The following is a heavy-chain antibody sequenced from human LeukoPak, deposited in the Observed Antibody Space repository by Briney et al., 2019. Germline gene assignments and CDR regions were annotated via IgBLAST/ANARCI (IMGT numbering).Heavy chain of an antibody. Sequence: PSETLSLTCTVSGGSITSYYWSWIRQPPGKGLEWIGYIYYSGSTNYNPSLKSRVTISLYTSKNQFSLRLSSVTAADTAVYYCARIAARLYFDYWGQGTLVTVSS. CDR2: IYYSGST. J-gene: IGHJ4*02. D-gene: IGHD6-6*01. V-gene: IGHV4-59*08. CDR1: GGSITSYY. CDR3: ARIAARLYFDY.